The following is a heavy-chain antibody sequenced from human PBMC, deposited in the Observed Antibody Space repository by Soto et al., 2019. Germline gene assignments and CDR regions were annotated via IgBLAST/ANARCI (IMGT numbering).Heavy chain of an antibody. V-gene: IGHV4-38-2*01. J-gene: IGHJ4*02. CDR1: GYSISSGYY. D-gene: IGHD5-18*01. Sequence: SETLSLTCAVSGYSISSGYYWGWIRQPPGKGLEWIGSIYHSVSTYYNPSLKSRVTISVDTSKNQFSLKLSSVTAADTAVYYCAIRSGYSYGYFDYWGQGTLVPVSS. CDR3: AIRSGYSYGYFDY. CDR2: IYHSVST.